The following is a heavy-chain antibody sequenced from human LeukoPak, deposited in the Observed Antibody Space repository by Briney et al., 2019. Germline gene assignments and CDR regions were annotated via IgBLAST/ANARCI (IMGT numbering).Heavy chain of an antibody. CDR3: AKSRLTPHP. J-gene: IGHJ5*02. Sequence: PGGSLRLSCAASGFTFSNSDMSWVRQAPGKGLEWVSAIGGSGSSTFHADSVKGRFTVSRDNSKNTLYLQMSSLRAEDTAVYYCAKSRLTPHPWGQGTLVTVSS. D-gene: IGHD1-14*01. V-gene: IGHV3-23*01. CDR1: GFTFSNSD. CDR2: IGGSGSST.